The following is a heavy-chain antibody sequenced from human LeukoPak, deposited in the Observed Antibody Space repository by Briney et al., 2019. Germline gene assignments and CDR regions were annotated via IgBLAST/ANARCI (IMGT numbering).Heavy chain of an antibody. V-gene: IGHV1-46*01. CDR2: INPSTGGT. J-gene: IGHJ2*01. Sequence: GASVKVSCKASGYTFTTYYMHWVRQAPGQGLEWMGIINPSTGGTSYAQKFQGRVTMTRDTSTSTVYMELSSLRSEDTAVYYCARGESGWPRIGDTGWYFDLWGRGTLVTVSS. D-gene: IGHD3-10*01. CDR1: GYTFTTYY. CDR3: ARGESGWPRIGDTGWYFDL.